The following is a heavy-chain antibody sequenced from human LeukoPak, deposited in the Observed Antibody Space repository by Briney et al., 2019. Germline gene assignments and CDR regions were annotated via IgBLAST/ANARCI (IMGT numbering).Heavy chain of an antibody. D-gene: IGHD5-18*01. CDR2: INPNSGGT. CDR1: GYTFTSYD. J-gene: IGHJ4*02. CDR3: ARDLDVDTAMVPHY. V-gene: IGHV1-2*02. Sequence: ASVKVSCKASGYTFTSYDINWVRQATGQGLEWMGWINPNSGGTNYAQKFQGRVTMTRDTSISTAYMELSRLRSDDTAVYYCARDLDVDTAMVPHYWGQGTLVTVSS.